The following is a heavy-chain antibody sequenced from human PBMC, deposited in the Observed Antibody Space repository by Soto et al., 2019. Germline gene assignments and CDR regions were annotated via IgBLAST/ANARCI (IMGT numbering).Heavy chain of an antibody. CDR3: ARVIYYGSGSYYFP. CDR1: GGSISSGGYY. Sequence: TLSLTCTVSGGSISSGGYYWSWIRQHPGKGLEWIGYIYYSGSTYYNPSLKSRVTISVDTSKNQFSLKLSSVTAADTAVYYCARVIYYGSGSYYFPWGQGTLVTVSS. CDR2: IYYSGST. D-gene: IGHD3-10*01. V-gene: IGHV4-31*03. J-gene: IGHJ5*02.